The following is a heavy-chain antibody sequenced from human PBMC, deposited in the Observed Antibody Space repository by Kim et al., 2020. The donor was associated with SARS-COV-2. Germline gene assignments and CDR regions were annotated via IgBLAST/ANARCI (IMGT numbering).Heavy chain of an antibody. Sequence: SETLSLTCTVSGGSISSSSYYWGWIRQPPGKGLEWIGSIYYSGSTYYNPSLKSRVTISVDTSKNQFSLKLSSVTAADTAVYYCARDWAHYDILTGDWGQGTLVSVSS. J-gene: IGHJ1*01. V-gene: IGHV4-39*07. CDR1: GGSISSSSYY. CDR3: ARDWAHYDILTGD. CDR2: IYYSGST. D-gene: IGHD3-9*01.